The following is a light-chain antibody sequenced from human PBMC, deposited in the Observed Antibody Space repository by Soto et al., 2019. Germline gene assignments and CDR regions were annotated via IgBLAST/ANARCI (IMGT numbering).Light chain of an antibody. Sequence: EVVMTQSPATLSVSPGERATLSCRASQSVSSNLAWYQQKPGRAPRLLIYGASTRATGIPARFSGSGSGTEFTLTISSLQSEDFAVYYCQQYNNWWTFGQGTKVE. J-gene: IGKJ1*01. CDR2: GAS. V-gene: IGKV3-15*01. CDR1: QSVSSN. CDR3: QQYNNWWT.